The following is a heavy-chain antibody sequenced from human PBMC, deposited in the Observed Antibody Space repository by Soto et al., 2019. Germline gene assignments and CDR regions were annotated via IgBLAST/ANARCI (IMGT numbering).Heavy chain of an antibody. CDR3: ARGRERGPTVTYGDDAFDI. D-gene: IGHD4-17*01. Sequence: QVQLVQSGAEVKKPGASVKVSCKASGYTFTSYGISWVRQAPGQGLEWMGWISAYNGNTNYAQKRQGRVTMTTDTSTSTAYMELRSLRSDDTAVYYCARGRERGPTVTYGDDAFDIWGQGTMVTVSS. V-gene: IGHV1-18*04. CDR1: GYTFTSYG. J-gene: IGHJ3*02. CDR2: ISAYNGNT.